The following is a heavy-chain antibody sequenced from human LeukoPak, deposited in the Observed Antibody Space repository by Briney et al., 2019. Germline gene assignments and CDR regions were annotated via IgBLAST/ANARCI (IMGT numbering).Heavy chain of an antibody. CDR2: IYFSGST. J-gene: IGHJ4*02. CDR3: ARRGVVVAARGLT. Sequence: SETLSLTCTVSGGSISSSSYYWGWIRQPPGKGLEWIGSIYFSGSTHYNPSLKSRVTISVDTSKNQFSLKLSAVTAADTAVYYCARRGVVVAARGLTWGQGTLVTVSS. V-gene: IGHV4-39*01. D-gene: IGHD6-19*01. CDR1: GGSISSSSYY.